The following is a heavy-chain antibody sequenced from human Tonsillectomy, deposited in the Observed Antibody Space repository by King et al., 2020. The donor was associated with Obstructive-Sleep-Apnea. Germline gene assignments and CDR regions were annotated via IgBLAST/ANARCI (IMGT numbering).Heavy chain of an antibody. CDR2: ISPNSGAT. Sequence: VQLVESGAEVKKPGASVKVSCKASGYTFTGYYIHWVRQAPGQGLEWMGWISPNSGATNYAQKFQDRGTMTRDTSISTAYMDLSRLRSDDTAIYYCARDMSAYDSTSPAYWGQGTLVTVSS. CDR1: GYTFTGYY. J-gene: IGHJ4*02. D-gene: IGHD3-10*01. V-gene: IGHV1-2*02. CDR3: ARDMSAYDSTSPAY.